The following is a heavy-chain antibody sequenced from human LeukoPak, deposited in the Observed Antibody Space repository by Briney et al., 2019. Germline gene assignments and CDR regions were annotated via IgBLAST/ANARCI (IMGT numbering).Heavy chain of an antibody. J-gene: IGHJ4*02. CDR3: ARVNHRITGTTFDY. V-gene: IGHV1-2*06. D-gene: IGHD1-20*01. CDR2: INPNSGGT. CDR1: GYTFTGYY. Sequence: ASVTVSCKASGYTFTGYYMHWVRQAPGQGLEWMGRINPNSGGTNYAQKFQGRVTMTRDTSISTAYMELSRLRSDDTAVYYCARVNHRITGTTFDYWGQGTLVTVSS.